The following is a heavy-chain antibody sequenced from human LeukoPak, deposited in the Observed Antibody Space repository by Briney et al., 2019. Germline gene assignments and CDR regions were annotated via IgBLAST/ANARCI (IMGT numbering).Heavy chain of an antibody. CDR2: ISGNGGKI. CDR1: GFTFSNYA. J-gene: IGHJ4*02. D-gene: IGHD3-22*01. Sequence: PGGSLRLSCAASGFTFSNYAMAWVRQAPGKGLERVSGISGNGGKIYYADSVKGRFTISRDNSKNTLYLQMNSLRGEDTAVYYCAKRDYYDSSGYSPLFDYWGQGTLVTVSS. CDR3: AKRDYYDSSGYSPLFDY. V-gene: IGHV3-23*01.